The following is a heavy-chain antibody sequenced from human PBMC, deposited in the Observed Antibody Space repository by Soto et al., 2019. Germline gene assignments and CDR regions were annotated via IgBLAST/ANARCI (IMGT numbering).Heavy chain of an antibody. D-gene: IGHD3-10*01. CDR3: ARGRWYYYGSGSSLLFDY. V-gene: IGHV3-33*01. Sequence: GESLKISCAASGFTFSSYGMHWVRQAPGKGLEWVAVIWYDGSNKYYADSVKGRFTISRDNSKNTLYLQMNSLRAEDTAVYYCARGRWYYYGSGSSLLFDYWGQGTLVTVSS. CDR1: GFTFSSYG. CDR2: IWYDGSNK. J-gene: IGHJ4*02.